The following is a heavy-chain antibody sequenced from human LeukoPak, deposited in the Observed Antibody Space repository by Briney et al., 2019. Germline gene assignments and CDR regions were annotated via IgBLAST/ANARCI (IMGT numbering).Heavy chain of an antibody. CDR2: IYYSGGT. J-gene: IGHJ6*02. Sequence: SETLSLTCAVSGGSISSGGYYWSWIRQHPGKGLEWIGYIYYSGGTYYNPSLKSRVTISVDTSKNQFSLKLSSVTAADTAVYYCARDPWGYCSGGSCRRTYGMDVWGQGTTVTVSS. CDR3: ARDPWGYCSGGSCRRTYGMDV. V-gene: IGHV4-31*11. D-gene: IGHD2-15*01. CDR1: GGSISSGGYY.